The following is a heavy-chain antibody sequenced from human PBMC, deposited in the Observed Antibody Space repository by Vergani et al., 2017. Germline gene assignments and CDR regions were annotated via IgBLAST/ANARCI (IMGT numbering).Heavy chain of an antibody. CDR1: GYTFTSYY. CDR3: ARDLWRDYDDSSGYYY. V-gene: IGHV1-46*01. CDR2: INPSGGST. D-gene: IGHD3-22*01. Sequence: QVQLVQSGAEVKKPGASVKVSCKASGYTFTSYYMHWVRQAPGQGLEWMGIINPSGGSTSYAQKFQGRVTMTRDTSTSTVYMELSSLRSEDTAVYYCARDLWRDYDDSSGYYYWGQGTLVTVSS. J-gene: IGHJ4*02.